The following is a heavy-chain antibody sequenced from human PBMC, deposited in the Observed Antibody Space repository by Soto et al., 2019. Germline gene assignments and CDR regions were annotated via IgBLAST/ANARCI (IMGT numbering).Heavy chain of an antibody. V-gene: IGHV1-46*01. CDR2: INPSGGSK. D-gene: IGHD1-1*01. CDR1: GHTFTSYY. CDR3: VKSGDNYNALDY. Sequence: ASVKLSCKASGHTFTSYYMHWVRHATGQGLEWMGRINPSGGSKSYEQKFQGRVTMTRDTSTSTVYMELSSMRGDDTAIYYCVKSGDNYNALDYWGQGTPVTVYS. J-gene: IGHJ4*02.